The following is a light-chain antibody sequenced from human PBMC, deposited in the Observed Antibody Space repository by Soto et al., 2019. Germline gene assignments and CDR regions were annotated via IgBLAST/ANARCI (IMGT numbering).Light chain of an antibody. Sequence: EIVLTQSPGTLSLSPGERATLSCRASQSISSSYLAWFQQKPGQAPRLLIYGVSSRATGIPDRFSGSGSGTDFTLTISRLEPEDFVIYYCQQYDTSPVTFGQGTKLEIK. CDR2: GVS. CDR3: QQYDTSPVT. CDR1: QSISSSY. V-gene: IGKV3-20*01. J-gene: IGKJ2*01.